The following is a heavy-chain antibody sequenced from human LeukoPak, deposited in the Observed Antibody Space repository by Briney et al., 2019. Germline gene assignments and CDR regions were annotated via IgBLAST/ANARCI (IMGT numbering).Heavy chain of an antibody. V-gene: IGHV3-7*01. CDR3: TTYKNWVAGDV. Sequence: GGSLRLSCAASGFTFGDYWMSWVRQAPGKGPDWVATIKQDGSEEHYVDSVKGRFTVSRDNARNSLFLQMNSLRVEDTAVYYCTTYKNWVAGDVWGQGTTVSVSS. CDR2: IKQDGSEE. J-gene: IGHJ6*02. CDR1: GFTFGDYW. D-gene: IGHD7-27*01.